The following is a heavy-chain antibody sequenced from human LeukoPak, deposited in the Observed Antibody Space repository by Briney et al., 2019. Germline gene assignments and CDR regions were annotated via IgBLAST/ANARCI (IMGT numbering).Heavy chain of an antibody. V-gene: IGHV4-34*01. CDR1: GGSFSGYY. D-gene: IGHD6-19*01. CDR3: ARAPHRISGWYTYYFDY. J-gene: IGHJ4*02. Sequence: SETLSLTCAVYGGSFSGYYWSWIRQPPGKGLEWIGEINHSGSTNYNPSLKSRVTISVDTSKNQFSLKLSSVTAADTAVYYCARAPHRISGWYTYYFDYWGQGTLVTVSS. CDR2: INHSGST.